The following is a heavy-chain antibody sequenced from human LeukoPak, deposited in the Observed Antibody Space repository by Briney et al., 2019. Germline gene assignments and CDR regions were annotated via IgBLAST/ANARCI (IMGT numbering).Heavy chain of an antibody. Sequence: GGSLRLSCAASGFTFSSYGMHWVRQAPGKGLEWVAVIWYDGSNKYYADSVKGRFTISRGNSKNTLYLQMNSLRAEDTAVYYCAREGPSYSSGWYVSYVDYWGQGTLVTVSS. J-gene: IGHJ4*02. V-gene: IGHV3-33*01. CDR2: IWYDGSNK. CDR3: AREGPSYSSGWYVSYVDY. CDR1: GFTFSSYG. D-gene: IGHD6-19*01.